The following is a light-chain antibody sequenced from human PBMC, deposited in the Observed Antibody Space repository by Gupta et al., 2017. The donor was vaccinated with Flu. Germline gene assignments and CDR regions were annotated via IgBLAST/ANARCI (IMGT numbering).Light chain of an antibody. Sequence: DIQMTQSPSTLSASVGDRVTITCRASQSISSWLAWYQQKPGKAPKLLIYKASRVESGVPSRFSGSGSGTEFTLTISSRQPDDFATYFCLHENSSPWTFGQGTKVEIK. J-gene: IGKJ1*01. CDR2: KAS. V-gene: IGKV1-5*03. CDR3: LHENSSPWT. CDR1: QSISSW.